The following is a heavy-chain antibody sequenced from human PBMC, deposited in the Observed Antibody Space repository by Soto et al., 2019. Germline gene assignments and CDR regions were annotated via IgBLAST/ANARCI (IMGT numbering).Heavy chain of an antibody. CDR1: GFTFSSYG. CDR2: ISYDGSNK. V-gene: IGHV3-30*18. J-gene: IGHJ4*02. Sequence: GGSLRLSCAASGFTFSSYGMHWVRQAPGKGLEWVAVISYDGSNKYYADSVKGRFTISRDNSKNTLYLQMNSLRAEDTAVYYCAKAFRGWLQLDYFDYWGQGTLVTVSS. D-gene: IGHD5-12*01. CDR3: AKAFRGWLQLDYFDY.